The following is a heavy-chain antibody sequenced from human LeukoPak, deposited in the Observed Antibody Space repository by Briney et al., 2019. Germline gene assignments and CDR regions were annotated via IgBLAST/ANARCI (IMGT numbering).Heavy chain of an antibody. J-gene: IGHJ4*02. CDR3: ARVRYSGSYYVLNPFDY. Sequence: ASVTVSCTASGYTFTSHGISWVRQAPGQGLEWMGWISAYNGNTNYAQNLQGRVTMTTDTSTSTVYMELRSLRSDDTAVYYCARVRYSGSYYVLNPFDYWGQGTPVIVSS. V-gene: IGHV1-18*01. CDR1: GYTFTSHG. D-gene: IGHD1-26*01. CDR2: ISAYNGNT.